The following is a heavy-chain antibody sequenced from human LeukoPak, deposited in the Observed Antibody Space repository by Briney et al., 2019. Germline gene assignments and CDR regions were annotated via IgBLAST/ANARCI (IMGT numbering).Heavy chain of an antibody. CDR3: ARHRKVDTAGDY. V-gene: IGHV4-39*01. D-gene: IGHD5-18*01. Sequence: SETLSLTCTVSGGSTSSSSYYWSWVRQPPGKGLEWIGSIYYTGSTYYNPSLKSRVTISLDTSRNQFSLKLISVTAADTAVYYCARHRKVDTAGDYWGQGTLVTVSS. J-gene: IGHJ4*02. CDR1: GGSTSSSSYY. CDR2: IYYTGST.